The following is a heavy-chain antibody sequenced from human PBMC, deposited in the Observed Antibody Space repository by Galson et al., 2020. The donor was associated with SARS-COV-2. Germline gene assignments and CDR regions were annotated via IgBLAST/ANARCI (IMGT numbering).Heavy chain of an antibody. CDR2: IYPGDSDT. CDR3: ARSGESSRYCSGGSCYSRVDY. CDR1: GYSFTNYW. D-gene: IGHD2-15*01. V-gene: IGHV5-51*01. Sequence: GESLKIYCKGFGYSFTNYWIGWVRQMPGKGLEWMGIIYPGDSDTRYSPSFQGQVTISADKSISTVYLQWSSLKASDSAMYYCARSGESSRYCSGGSCYSRVDYWGQGTLVIVSS. J-gene: IGHJ4*02.